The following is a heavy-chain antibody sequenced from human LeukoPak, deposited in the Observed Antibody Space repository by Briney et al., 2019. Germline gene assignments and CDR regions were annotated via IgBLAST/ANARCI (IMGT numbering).Heavy chain of an antibody. CDR3: VSFYETY. Sequence: PGGSLRLSCVASGFTFSSYSMNWVRQAPGKGLEWVSYISITSDTIYYAESVKGRFTISRDNAKNSLSLQMNSLRGEDTAVYYCVSFYETYWGRGTLVTVSS. CDR1: GFTFSSYS. J-gene: IGHJ4*02. V-gene: IGHV3-48*01. CDR2: ISITSDTI. D-gene: IGHD2/OR15-2a*01.